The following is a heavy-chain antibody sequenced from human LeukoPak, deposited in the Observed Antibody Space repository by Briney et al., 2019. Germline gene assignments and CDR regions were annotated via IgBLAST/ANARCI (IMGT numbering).Heavy chain of an antibody. Sequence: GGSLRLSCAASGFTFSSYSMNWVRQAPGKGLEWVSYISSSRSTIYYADSVKGRFTISRDNAKNSLYLQMNSLRVEDTAVYYCARICSGGSCYNDAFHIWGQGTMVTVSS. J-gene: IGHJ3*02. V-gene: IGHV3-48*04. D-gene: IGHD2-15*01. CDR3: ARICSGGSCYNDAFHI. CDR2: ISSSRSTI. CDR1: GFTFSSYS.